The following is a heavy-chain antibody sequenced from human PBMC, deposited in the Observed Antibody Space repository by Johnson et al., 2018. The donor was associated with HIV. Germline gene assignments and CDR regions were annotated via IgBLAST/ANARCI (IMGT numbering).Heavy chain of an antibody. D-gene: IGHD6-19*01. V-gene: IGHV3-20*04. J-gene: IGHJ3*02. CDR2: INWNGGST. Sequence: VHLVESGGGVVRPGGSLRLSCAASGFTFDDYGMSWVRQAPGKGLEWVSGINWNGGSTGYADSVKGRFTISRDNAKNSLYLQMNSRRAEDTAVYYCARAFRGGWYDAFDIWGQGTRVTVSS. CDR1: GFTFDDYG. CDR3: ARAFRGGWYDAFDI.